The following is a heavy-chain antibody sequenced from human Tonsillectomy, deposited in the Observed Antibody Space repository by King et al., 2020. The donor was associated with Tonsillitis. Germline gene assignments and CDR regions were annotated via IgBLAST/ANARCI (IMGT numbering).Heavy chain of an antibody. V-gene: IGHV3-48*02. D-gene: IGHD6-13*01. CDR2: ISYSCSPI. J-gene: IGHJ4*02. CDR3: ARGPPDYSTSWHVGY. CDR1: GFTFTTYS. Sequence: VQLVESGGGLVPPGGSLTLSCTASGFTFTTYSMNWVRQAPGKGLEWVSYISYSCSPIYYADSVKGRFTISRDNVKNSLYLQMSSLRDDDTAVYYCARGPPDYSTSWHVGYWGQGTLVTVSS.